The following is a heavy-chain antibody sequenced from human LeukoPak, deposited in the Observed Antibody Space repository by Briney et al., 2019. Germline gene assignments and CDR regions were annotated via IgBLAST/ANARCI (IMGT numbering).Heavy chain of an antibody. J-gene: IGHJ6*02. CDR3: ARDRDCSGGSCYEYSYYYYGMDV. CDR1: GGTFSSYT. V-gene: IGHV1-69*04. Sequence: EASVKVSCKASGGTFSSYTISWVRQAPGQGLEWMGRITPILGIANYAQKFQGRVTITADKSTSTAYMELSSLRSEDTAVYYCARDRDCSGGSCYEYSYYYYGMDVWGQGTTVTVSS. D-gene: IGHD2-15*01. CDR2: ITPILGIA.